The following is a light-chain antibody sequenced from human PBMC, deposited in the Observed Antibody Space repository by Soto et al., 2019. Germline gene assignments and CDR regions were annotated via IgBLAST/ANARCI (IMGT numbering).Light chain of an antibody. Sequence: TQSPGTLSLSPGERGTLSCRASQSLSSSYLAWYQQKPGKAPNLLIYKASSLESGAPSRFSGSGSGTEFTLTISGVQPDDFAAYYGQQYNGYPETFGQGTKVEMK. V-gene: IGKV1-5*03. CDR1: QSLSSS. CDR2: KAS. CDR3: QQYNGYPET. J-gene: IGKJ1*01.